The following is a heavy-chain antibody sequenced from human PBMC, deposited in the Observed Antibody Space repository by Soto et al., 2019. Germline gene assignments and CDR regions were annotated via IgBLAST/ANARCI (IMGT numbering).Heavy chain of an antibody. V-gene: IGHV5-51*01. D-gene: IGHD4-4*01. J-gene: IGHJ4*02. Sequence: PGESLKSSCKGSGYSFTTYWIGWVRQMPVKGLEWMGIIYPGDSDTRYSPSFQGQVTISADKSISTAYLQWRSLKASDTAMYYCARRPLASLTTVTYFDYWGQGTLVTVSS. CDR2: IYPGDSDT. CDR1: GYSFTTYW. CDR3: ARRPLASLTTVTYFDY.